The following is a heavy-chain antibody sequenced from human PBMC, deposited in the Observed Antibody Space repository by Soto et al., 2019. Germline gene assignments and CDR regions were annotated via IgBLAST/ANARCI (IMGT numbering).Heavy chain of an antibody. D-gene: IGHD2-15*01. CDR3: TRHAIGVVVPAAIRN. CDR1: GGSISSSSYY. V-gene: IGHV4-39*01. J-gene: IGHJ4*02. CDR2: IYYSGTS. Sequence: QLRLQESGPGLVKTSETLSLTCAVSGGSISSSSYYWDWIRQPPGKGLEWIGTIYYSGTSNYNPYLRGRVTISVDTSKNEFSLKLSSVTAADTAVYYCTRHAIGVVVPAAIRNWGQGSLVTVSS.